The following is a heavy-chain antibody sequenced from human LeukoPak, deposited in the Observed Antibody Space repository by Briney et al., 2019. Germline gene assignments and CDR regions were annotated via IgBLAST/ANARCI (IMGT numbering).Heavy chain of an antibody. CDR1: RFTFIDYY. V-gene: IGHV3-11*01. D-gene: IGHD3-10*01. J-gene: IGHJ6*03. CDR3: AKGTMLRGLIILNFYYYMDV. CDR2: ISSSTSSI. Sequence: GGSLRLSCAASRFTFIDYYMSWIRQAPGKGLEWVSYISSSTSSIYYADSVKGRFTISRDNAKKSLYLQMNSLRAEDTAVYFCAKGTMLRGLIILNFYYYMDVWGKGTTVTVSS.